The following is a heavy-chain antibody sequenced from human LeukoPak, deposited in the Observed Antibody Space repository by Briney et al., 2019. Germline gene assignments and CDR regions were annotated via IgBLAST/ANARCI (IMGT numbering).Heavy chain of an antibody. J-gene: IGHJ4*02. V-gene: IGHV3-49*03. CDR2: IRSKAYGGTT. CDR3: TTDPLLVLFGELLRDY. D-gene: IGHD3-10*01. CDR1: GFTFGDYA. Sequence: RPGGSLRLSCTASGFTFGDYAMSWFRQAPGKGLEWVGFIRSKAYGGTTEYAASVKGRFTISRDDSKSIAYLQMNSPKTEDTAVYYCTTDPLLVLFGELLRDYWGQGTLVTVSS.